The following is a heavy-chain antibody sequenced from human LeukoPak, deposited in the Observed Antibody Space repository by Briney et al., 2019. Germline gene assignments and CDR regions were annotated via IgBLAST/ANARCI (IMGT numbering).Heavy chain of an antibody. CDR3: ARPFSGWQYHFDY. Sequence: SETLSLTCAVSGYSISSGYYWGWIRQPPGKGLEWIGSIYHSGSTYYNPSLKSRVTISVDTSKNQFSLKLSSVTAADTAVYYCARPFSGWQYHFDYWGQGTLVTVSS. D-gene: IGHD6-19*01. J-gene: IGHJ4*02. CDR2: IYHSGST. CDR1: GYSISSGYY. V-gene: IGHV4-38-2*01.